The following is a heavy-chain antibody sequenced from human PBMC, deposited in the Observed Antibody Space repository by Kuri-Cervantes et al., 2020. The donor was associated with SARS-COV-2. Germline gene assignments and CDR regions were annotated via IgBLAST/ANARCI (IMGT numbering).Heavy chain of an antibody. CDR1: GFIFSNYA. D-gene: IGHD3-16*01. CDR2: ISLPGGDT. CDR3: ATVYTMGVSLD. V-gene: IGHV3-23*01. Sequence: GGSLRLSCAASGFIFSNYALIWVRQAPGKGLEWVSSISLPGGDTNYADSVKGRFTISRDNSKDTLYLQMHSLRAEDTAVYYCATVYTMGVSLDWGQGTLVTVSS. J-gene: IGHJ4*02.